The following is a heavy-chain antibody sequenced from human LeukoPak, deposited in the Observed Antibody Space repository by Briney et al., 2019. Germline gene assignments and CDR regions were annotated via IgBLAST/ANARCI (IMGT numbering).Heavy chain of an antibody. CDR2: IYHSGST. D-gene: IGHD1-7*01. V-gene: IGHV4-30-2*01. CDR1: GGSISSGGYY. J-gene: IGHJ3*02. Sequence: SQTLSLTCTVSGGSISSGGYYWSWIRQPPGKGLEWIGYIYHSGSTYYNPSLKSRVTISVVRSKNQFSLKLSSVTAADTAVYYCARWGYNWNYVSAFDIWGQGTMVTVSS. CDR3: ARWGYNWNYVSAFDI.